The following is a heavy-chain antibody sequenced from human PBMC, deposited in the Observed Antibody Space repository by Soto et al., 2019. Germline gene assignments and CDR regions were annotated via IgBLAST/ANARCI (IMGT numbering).Heavy chain of an antibody. V-gene: IGHV3-74*01. CDR3: ARSGGQRYSSSWTDRGYYYGMDV. CDR2: INSDGSST. J-gene: IGHJ6*02. D-gene: IGHD6-13*01. CDR1: GFTFSSYW. Sequence: LRLSCAASGFTFSSYWMHWVRQAPGKGLVWVSRINSDGSSTSYADSVKGRFTISRDNAKNTLYLQMNSLRAEDTAVYYCARSGGQRYSSSWTDRGYYYGMDVWGQGTTVTVSS.